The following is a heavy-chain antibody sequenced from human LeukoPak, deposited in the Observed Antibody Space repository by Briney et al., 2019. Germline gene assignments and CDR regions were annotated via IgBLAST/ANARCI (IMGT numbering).Heavy chain of an antibody. CDR1: GGSISSGGYY. CDR2: IYNSGST. V-gene: IGHV4-31*03. D-gene: IGHD2-2*01. J-gene: IGHJ2*01. Sequence: PSETLSLTCTVSGGSISSGGYYWSWIRQHPGKGLEWIGYIYNSGSTHYNPSLKSRVIISVDTSKNQFSLKLTSVTAADTAVYYCARASGRPLYCSTTGCYGDWYFDLWGRGTLVTVSS. CDR3: ARASGRPLYCSTTGCYGDWYFDL.